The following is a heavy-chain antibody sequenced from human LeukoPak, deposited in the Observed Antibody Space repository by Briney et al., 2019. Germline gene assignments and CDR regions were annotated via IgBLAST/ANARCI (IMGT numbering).Heavy chain of an antibody. D-gene: IGHD3-22*01. J-gene: IGHJ6*02. CDR3: ARVRYYYDSSGYYYYHYGMDV. V-gene: IGHV1-2*06. Sequence: ASVTVSCKASGYTFTVYYMHWVRQAPGQGLEWMGRINPNSGGTNYAQKFQGRVTMTRDTSISTAYMELSRLRSDDTAVYYCARVRYYYDSSGYYYYHYGMDVWGQGTTVTVSS. CDR1: GYTFTVYY. CDR2: INPNSGGT.